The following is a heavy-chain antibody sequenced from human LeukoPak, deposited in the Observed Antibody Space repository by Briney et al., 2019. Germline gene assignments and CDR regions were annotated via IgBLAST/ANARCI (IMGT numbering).Heavy chain of an antibody. J-gene: IGHJ5*02. Sequence: ASVKVSCKASGYTFTNYVMSWVRQAPGQSFEWMGWINADNGNTKYLQKFQGRVTITIDTSASTAYMELRSLKSEDTAVYYCARERDYYDRNGYPNNWFDPWGQGTLVTVSS. CDR1: GYTFTNYV. CDR3: ARERDYYDRNGYPNNWFDP. CDR2: INADNGNT. D-gene: IGHD3-22*01. V-gene: IGHV1-3*01.